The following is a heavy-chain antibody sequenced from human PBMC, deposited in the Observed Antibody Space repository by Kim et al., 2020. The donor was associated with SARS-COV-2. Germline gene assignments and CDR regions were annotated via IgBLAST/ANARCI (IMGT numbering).Heavy chain of an antibody. CDR3: ARELQWLSYNWFDP. V-gene: IGHV4-59*01. D-gene: IGHD6-19*01. CDR2: IYYSGST. CDR1: GGSISSYY. Sequence: SETLSLTCTVSGGSISSYYWSWIRQPPGKGLEWIGYIYYSGSTNYNPSLKSRVTISVDTSKNQFSLKLSSVTAADTAVYYCARELQWLSYNWFDPWGQGTLVTVSS. J-gene: IGHJ5*02.